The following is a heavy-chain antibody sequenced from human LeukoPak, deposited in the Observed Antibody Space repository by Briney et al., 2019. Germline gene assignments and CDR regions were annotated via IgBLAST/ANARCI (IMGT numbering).Heavy chain of an antibody. CDR3: ARWPAAGSFDY. D-gene: IGHD6-13*01. CDR2: IYHSGTT. J-gene: IGHJ4*02. V-gene: IGHV4-39*01. Sequence: SETLSLTCTASGGSISSGSNYWGWIRQPPGKGLEWIGSIYHSGTTYYNPSLKSRVTISVDTSKSQFSLRLSSVTAADTAVYYCARWPAAGSFDYWGQGTLVTVSS. CDR1: GGSISSGSNY.